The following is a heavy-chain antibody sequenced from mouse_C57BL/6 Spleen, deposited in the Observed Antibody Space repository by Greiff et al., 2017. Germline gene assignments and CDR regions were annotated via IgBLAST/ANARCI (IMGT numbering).Heavy chain of an antibody. Sequence: DVHLVESGEGLVKPGGSLKLSCAASGFTFSSYAMSWVRQTPEKRLEWVAYISSGGDYIYYADTVKGRFTISRDNARNTLYLQMSSLKSEDTAMYYCTRDNYYGSSQAWFAYWGQGTLVTVSA. V-gene: IGHV5-9-1*02. CDR1: GFTFSSYA. J-gene: IGHJ3*01. D-gene: IGHD1-1*01. CDR2: ISSGGDYI. CDR3: TRDNYYGSSQAWFAY.